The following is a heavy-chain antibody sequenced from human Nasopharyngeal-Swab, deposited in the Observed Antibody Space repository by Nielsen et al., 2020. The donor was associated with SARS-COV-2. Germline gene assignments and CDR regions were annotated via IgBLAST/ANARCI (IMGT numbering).Heavy chain of an antibody. V-gene: IGHV3-66*01. CDR3: ARGWEYSSSSPNWFDP. Sequence: LKISCAASGLTVSSNYMSWVRQAPGKGLEWVSVIHAGGNTYYADSVKGRFTISRDNAKNSLYLQMNSLRAEDTAVYYCARGWEYSSSSPNWFDPWGQGTLVTVSS. CDR2: IHAGGNT. CDR1: GLTVSSNY. D-gene: IGHD6-6*01. J-gene: IGHJ5*02.